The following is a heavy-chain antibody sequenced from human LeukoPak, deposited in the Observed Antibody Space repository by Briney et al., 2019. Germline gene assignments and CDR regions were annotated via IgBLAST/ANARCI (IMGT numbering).Heavy chain of an antibody. J-gene: IGHJ3*02. D-gene: IGHD6-19*01. CDR1: GFTFSSYG. CDR3: VKDRSAHWLANDAFDI. Sequence: GGSLRLSCAASGFTFSSYGMHWVRQAPGKGLECVAVISFDASNKYYVDSVKGRFTISRDNSKNTLYLQMNSLRAEDTAVYYCVKDRSAHWLANDAFDIWGQGTMVTVSS. V-gene: IGHV3-30*18. CDR2: ISFDASNK.